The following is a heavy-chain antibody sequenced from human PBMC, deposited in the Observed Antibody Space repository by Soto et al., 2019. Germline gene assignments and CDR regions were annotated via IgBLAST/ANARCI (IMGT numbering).Heavy chain of an antibody. Sequence: QVQLVESGVGLVQPGRSLRLSCAASGFTFSSYAMHWVRQAPGKGLEWVAVISYDGSNKYYADSVKGRFTISRDNSKNTLYLQMNSLRAEDTAVYYCATDKDSSGSLDPWGQGTLVTVSS. CDR2: ISYDGSNK. CDR1: GFTFSSYA. V-gene: IGHV3-30-3*01. J-gene: IGHJ5*02. CDR3: ATDKDSSGSLDP. D-gene: IGHD6-19*01.